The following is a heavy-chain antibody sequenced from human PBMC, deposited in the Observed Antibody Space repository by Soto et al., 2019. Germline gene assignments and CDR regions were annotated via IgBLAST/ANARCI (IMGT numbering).Heavy chain of an antibody. CDR1: DFTVSTSY. CDR3: ARGRYYGLDV. CDR2: IYSGGST. V-gene: IGHV3-53*01. Sequence: EVQLVESGGGLIQPGGSLRLSCAASDFTVSTSYMNWVRQAPGKGLECVSIIYSGGSTYYADSVKGRFTIPRDSSKNTLYLQMNNLRAEDTAVYFCARGRYYGLDVWGQGTTVTVSS. D-gene: IGHD2-15*01. J-gene: IGHJ6*02.